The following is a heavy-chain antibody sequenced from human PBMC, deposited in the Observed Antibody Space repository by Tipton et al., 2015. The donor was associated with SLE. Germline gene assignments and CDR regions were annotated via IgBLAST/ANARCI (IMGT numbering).Heavy chain of an antibody. CDR2: IYYSGST. V-gene: IGHV4-30-4*01. J-gene: IGHJ5*02. D-gene: IGHD3-16*01. CDR1: GGSISSGDYY. Sequence: TLSLTCTVSGGSISSGDYYWSWIRQPPGKGLEWIGYIYYSGSTYYNPSLKSRVTISVDTSKNQFSLKLSSVTAADTAVYYCARVGYFIWGWLDPWGQGMLVTVSS. CDR3: ARVGYFIWGWLDP.